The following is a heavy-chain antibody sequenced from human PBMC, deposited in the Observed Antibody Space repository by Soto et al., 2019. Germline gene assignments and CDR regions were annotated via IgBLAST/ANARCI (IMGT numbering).Heavy chain of an antibody. CDR2: IYSGGDT. J-gene: IGHJ6*02. V-gene: IGHV3-53*01. CDR3: TRAGSDPGNFYISNYYAMDV. D-gene: IGHD3-10*01. Sequence: PGGSLRLSCAASGFSVSSDYISWVRQAPWKGLEWVSLIYSGGDTYYADSVKGRFTISRDISSNTIYLHMTSLRADDTAIYYCTRAGSDPGNFYISNYYAMDVWGRGTTVTVSS. CDR1: GFSVSSDY.